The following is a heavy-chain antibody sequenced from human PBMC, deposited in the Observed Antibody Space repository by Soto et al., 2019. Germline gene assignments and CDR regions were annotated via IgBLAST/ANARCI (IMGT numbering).Heavy chain of an antibody. D-gene: IGHD3-22*01. CDR1: GDRFTNYW. Sequence: EVQLVQSGGEVKNPGESLKISCKGSGDRFTNYWIAWVRQMPGKGLEWMGIIHPGESDTRYSPSFQGQVPISADKSISTAYIQWSSLKASDTGMYYCAKLGDHYDSSAYFLDYWGQGTLVTVSS. V-gene: IGHV5-51*01. CDR3: AKLGDHYDSSAYFLDY. CDR2: IHPGESDT. J-gene: IGHJ4*02.